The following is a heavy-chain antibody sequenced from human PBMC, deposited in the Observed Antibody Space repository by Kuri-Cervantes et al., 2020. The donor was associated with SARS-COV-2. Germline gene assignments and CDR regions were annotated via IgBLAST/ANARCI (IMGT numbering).Heavy chain of an antibody. D-gene: IGHD1-26*01. CDR2: IYYSGST. CDR3: ARGGAIFDY. V-gene: IGHV4-59*12. Sequence: GSLSLTCTVSGGSISSYYWSWIRQPPGKGLEWIGYIYYSGSTNYNPSLKSRVTISVDTFKNQFSLKLSSVTAADTAVYYCARGGAIFDYWGQGTLVTVSS. CDR1: GGSISSYY. J-gene: IGHJ4*02.